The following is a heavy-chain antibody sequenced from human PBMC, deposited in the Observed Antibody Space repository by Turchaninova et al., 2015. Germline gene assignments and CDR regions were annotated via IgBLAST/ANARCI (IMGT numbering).Heavy chain of an antibody. CDR3: ARDEAVVAFDI. V-gene: IGHV1-46*01. J-gene: IGHJ3*02. D-gene: IGHD2-15*01. Sequence: QVQLVQSGAEVRKPGASVKLSCKTSGFTFTRYYMHWVRRAPGQGLGWKGIINPSSGSTTYAQKFQGRFTMTSDTSTRTVYMELSSLKSDDTAVYYCARDEAVVAFDIWGPGTMVTVSS. CDR2: INPSSGST. CDR1: GFTFTRYY.